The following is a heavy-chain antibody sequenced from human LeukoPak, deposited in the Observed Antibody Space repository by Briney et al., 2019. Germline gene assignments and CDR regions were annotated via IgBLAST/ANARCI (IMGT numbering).Heavy chain of an antibody. Sequence: SETLSLTCAVYGGSFSGYYWSWIRQSPGKGLEWIGYIYYSGSTNYNPSLKSRVTISVDTSKNQFSLKLNTVTAADTAVYYCARLTPSDSSSWYWYFGLWGRGTLVTVSS. V-gene: IGHV4-59*08. D-gene: IGHD6-13*01. CDR1: GGSFSGYY. CDR2: IYYSGST. CDR3: ARLTPSDSSSWYWYFGL. J-gene: IGHJ2*01.